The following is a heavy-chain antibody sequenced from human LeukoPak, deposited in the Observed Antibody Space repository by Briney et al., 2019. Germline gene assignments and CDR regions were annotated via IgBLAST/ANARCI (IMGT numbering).Heavy chain of an antibody. CDR2: MNPNSGNT. Sequence: VASVKVSCKASGYTFTSYDINWVRQATGQGLEWMGWMNPNSGNTGYAQKFQGRVTMTRNTSISTAYMELGSLRSEDTAVYYCARGRSIAARRGLGFWGQGTLVTVSS. J-gene: IGHJ4*02. D-gene: IGHD6-6*01. CDR1: GYTFTSYD. CDR3: ARGRSIAARRGLGF. V-gene: IGHV1-8*01.